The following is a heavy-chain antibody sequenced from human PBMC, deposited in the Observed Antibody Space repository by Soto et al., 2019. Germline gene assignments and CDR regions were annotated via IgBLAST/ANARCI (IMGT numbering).Heavy chain of an antibody. V-gene: IGHV4-34*01. CDR3: ARGDTPPYCSGMVPNIDP. J-gene: IGHJ5*02. D-gene: IGHD3-10*01. CDR2: INHSGST. Sequence: QVQLQQWGAGLLKPSETLSLTCAVYGGSFSGYYWSWIRQPPGKGLEWIGEINHSGSTNYNPSLKSRVTISVDTSKNQFSLKLSSGTAADTAVYYCARGDTPPYCSGMVPNIDPWGQGTLVTVSS. CDR1: GGSFSGYY.